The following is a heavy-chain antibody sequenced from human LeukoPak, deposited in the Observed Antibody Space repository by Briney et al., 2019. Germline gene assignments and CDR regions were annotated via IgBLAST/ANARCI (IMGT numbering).Heavy chain of an antibody. CDR3: ARGAPRYDFWSGYYTEVDY. CDR2: INPNSGGT. V-gene: IGHV1-2*02. CDR1: GYTFTGYY. D-gene: IGHD3-3*01. J-gene: IGHJ4*02. Sequence: GASVKVSCKASGYTFTGYYMRWVRQAPGQGLEWMGWINPNSGGTNYAQKFQGRVTITRDTSISTAYMELSRLRSDDTAVYYCARGAPRYDFWSGYYTEVDYWSQGTLVTVSS.